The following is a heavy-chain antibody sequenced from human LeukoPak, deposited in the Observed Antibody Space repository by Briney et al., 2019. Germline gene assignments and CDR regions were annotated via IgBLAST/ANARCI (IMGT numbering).Heavy chain of an antibody. CDR3: ARDPFLGAPDYFDD. Sequence: GGSLRLSCAASGFTFSSYDMHWVRQAPGKGLEWVGDISPGGSIKYYADSVKGRLMISRDNSKNTLYLQMSSLRGEDTALYYCARDPFLGAPDYFDDWGQGSLVTVSS. J-gene: IGHJ4*01. V-gene: IGHV3-30-3*01. D-gene: IGHD3-16*01. CDR1: GFTFSSYD. CDR2: ISPGGSIK.